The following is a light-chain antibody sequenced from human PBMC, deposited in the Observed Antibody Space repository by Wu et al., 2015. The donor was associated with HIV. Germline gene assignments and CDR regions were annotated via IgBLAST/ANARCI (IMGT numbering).Light chain of an antibody. CDR2: SAS. J-gene: IGKJ3*01. Sequence: LVLTQSPGTLSLSPGERATLSCRASQSVSSNLAWYQQKPGQAPRLLIFSASTRAIGIPARFSGSGSGTEFTLSISNLQSEDFAIYYCQHYNNWPPSFTFGPGTKVDIK. CDR1: QSVSSN. V-gene: IGKV3-15*01. CDR3: QHYNNWPPSFT.